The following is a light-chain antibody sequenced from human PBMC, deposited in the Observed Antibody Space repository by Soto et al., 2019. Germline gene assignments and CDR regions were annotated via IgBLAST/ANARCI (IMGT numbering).Light chain of an antibody. Sequence: DIQMTQSPSSLSAPVGDRVTITCRASQSISSYLNWYQQKPGKAPKLLIYAASTLQNGVPSTFSGSGSGTEFTLTISSLQPEDFGTYYCQQFKSYPITFGQGTRLEIK. V-gene: IGKV1-9*01. CDR2: AAS. CDR3: QQFKSYPIT. J-gene: IGKJ5*01. CDR1: QSISSY.